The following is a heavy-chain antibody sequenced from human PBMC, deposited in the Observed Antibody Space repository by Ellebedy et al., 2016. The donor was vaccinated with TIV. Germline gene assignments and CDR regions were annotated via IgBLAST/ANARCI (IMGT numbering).Heavy chain of an antibody. V-gene: IGHV4-39*01. Sequence: SETLSLXXSVSGDSISSSRHSWGWIRQSPGRGLEWIASINYRGNTYYNPSLSNRATVSADMSKNQFSLRLTSVAAADTAVYFCSRHDDSGSYYTAFDCWGQGTLVTVSS. CDR1: GDSISSSRHS. D-gene: IGHD3-10*01. J-gene: IGHJ4*02. CDR3: SRHDDSGSYYTAFDC. CDR2: INYRGNT.